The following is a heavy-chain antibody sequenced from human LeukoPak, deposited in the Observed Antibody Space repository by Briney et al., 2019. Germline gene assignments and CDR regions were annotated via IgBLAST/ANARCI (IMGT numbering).Heavy chain of an antibody. CDR3: ARGAIAAAGFPDAFDI. D-gene: IGHD6-13*01. CDR2: IWYDGSNK. CDR1: GFTFSSYG. V-gene: IGHV3-33*01. J-gene: IGHJ3*02. Sequence: PGGSLRLSCAASGFTFSSYGMHWVRQAPGKGLEWVAVIWYDGSNKYYADSVKGRFTISRDNSKNTLYLQMNSLRAEDTAVYYCARGAIAAAGFPDAFDIWGQGTMVTVSS.